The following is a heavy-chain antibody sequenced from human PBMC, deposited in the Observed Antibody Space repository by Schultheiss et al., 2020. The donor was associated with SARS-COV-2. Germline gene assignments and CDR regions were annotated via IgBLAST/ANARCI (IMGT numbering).Heavy chain of an antibody. CDR1: GGSISSGNW. V-gene: IGHV4-4*02. D-gene: IGHD6-13*01. J-gene: IGHJ4*02. Sequence: SETLSLTCAVSGGSISSGNWWTWVRQPPGKGLEWIGEIYHTGDTNYNPSLKSRVTILVDTSKNHLSLNLTSVTAADTAVYYCARGLPYSSSWYYGYWGQGTLVTVSS. CDR2: IYHTGDT. CDR3: ARGLPYSSSWYYGY.